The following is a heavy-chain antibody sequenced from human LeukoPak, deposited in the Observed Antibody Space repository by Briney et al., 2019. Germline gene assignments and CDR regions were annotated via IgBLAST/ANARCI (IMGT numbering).Heavy chain of an antibody. J-gene: IGHJ6*02. D-gene: IGHD1-26*01. CDR3: ARDRWELRRYYYGMDV. CDR1: GYTFTSYG. Sequence: ASVKVSCKASGYTFTSYGISWVRQAPGQGLEWMGWISAYNGNTNYAQKLQGRVTMTTDTSTNTAYMELRSLRSDDTAVYYCARDRWELRRYYYGMDVWGQGTTVTVSS. CDR2: ISAYNGNT. V-gene: IGHV1-18*01.